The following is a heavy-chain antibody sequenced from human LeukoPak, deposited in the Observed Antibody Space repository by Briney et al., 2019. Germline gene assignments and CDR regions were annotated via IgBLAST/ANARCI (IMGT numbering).Heavy chain of an antibody. D-gene: IGHD2-2*01. J-gene: IGHJ3*02. Sequence: GGSLRLSCAASGFTFSSYAMHWVRQAPGKGLEWVAVISYDGSNKYYADSVKGRFTISRDNSKNTLYLQMNSLRAEGTAVYYCARGYCSSTSCPAEFRAFDIWGQGTMVTVSS. CDR2: ISYDGSNK. CDR3: ARGYCSSTSCPAEFRAFDI. V-gene: IGHV3-30-3*01. CDR1: GFTFSSYA.